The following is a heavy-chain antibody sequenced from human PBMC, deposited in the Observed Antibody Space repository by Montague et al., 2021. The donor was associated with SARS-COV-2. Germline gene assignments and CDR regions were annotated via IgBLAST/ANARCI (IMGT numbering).Heavy chain of an antibody. CDR2: ISDSGST. D-gene: IGHD3-9*01. CDR1: GTSITSYY. CDR3: TRVPLYFEGFDS. J-gene: IGHJ4*02. V-gene: IGHV4-59*12. Sequence: SETLSLTCSVSGTSITSYYWNWIRQPPGKGLEWIGYISDSGSTNYSPSLKSRVTMSVDTSKNQMSPNLESVTAADTAVYYCTRVPLYFEGFDSWGPGILVAVSS.